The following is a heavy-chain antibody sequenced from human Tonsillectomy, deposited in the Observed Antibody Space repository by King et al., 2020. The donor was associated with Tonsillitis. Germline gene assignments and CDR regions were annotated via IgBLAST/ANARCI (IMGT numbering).Heavy chain of an antibody. J-gene: IGHJ2*01. CDR3: ARDYDYSNYVGYFDL. Sequence: VQLVESGGGVVQPGRSLRLSCAASGFTFSSYGMHWVRQAPGKGLEWVAVIWYDGSNKYYADSVKGRFTISRDNSKNTLYLQMNSLRAEDTAVYYCARDYDYSNYVGYFDLWGRGTLVTVSS. CDR2: IWYDGSNK. V-gene: IGHV3-33*01. D-gene: IGHD4-11*01. CDR1: GFTFSSYG.